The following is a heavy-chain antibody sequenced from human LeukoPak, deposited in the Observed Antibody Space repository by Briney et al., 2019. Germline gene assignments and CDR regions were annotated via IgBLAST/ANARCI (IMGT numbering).Heavy chain of an antibody. Sequence: SETLSLTCTVSGYSISSGYYWGWIRQPPGKGLEWIGSIYHSGSTYYNPSLKSRVTISVDTSKNQFSLKLSSVTAADTAVYYCARIAGHCNNGVCFTEYYMDVWGKGTTVTVSS. J-gene: IGHJ6*03. CDR3: ARIAGHCNNGVCFTEYYMDV. D-gene: IGHD2-8*01. CDR1: GYSISSGYY. CDR2: IYHSGST. V-gene: IGHV4-38-2*02.